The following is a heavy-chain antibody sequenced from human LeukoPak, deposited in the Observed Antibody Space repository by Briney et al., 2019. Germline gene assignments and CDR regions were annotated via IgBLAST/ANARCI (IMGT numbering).Heavy chain of an antibody. Sequence: GGSLTLSCAASGFTFSNYAMSWVRQAPGKGLEWVSGIRDSGGSTYYADSVKGWFTITRDNSKNTLYLQMNSLRADDTAVYYCAKSRGYNYGLSADYWGQGTLVTVSS. CDR2: IRDSGGST. CDR3: AKSRGYNYGLSADY. CDR1: GFTFSNYA. J-gene: IGHJ4*02. V-gene: IGHV3-23*01. D-gene: IGHD5-18*01.